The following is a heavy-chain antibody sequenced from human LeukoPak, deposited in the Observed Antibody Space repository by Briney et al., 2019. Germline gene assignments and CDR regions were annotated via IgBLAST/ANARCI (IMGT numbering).Heavy chain of an antibody. Sequence: SETLSLTCTVSGGSISSYYWSWIRQPPGKGLEWIGYIYYSGSTNYNPSLKSRVTISVDTSKNQFSLKLSSVTAADTAVYYCARGGGSYYFDYWGQGTLVTVSS. CDR2: IYYSGST. J-gene: IGHJ4*02. V-gene: IGHV4-59*01. D-gene: IGHD3-10*01. CDR1: GGSISSYY. CDR3: ARGGGSYYFDY.